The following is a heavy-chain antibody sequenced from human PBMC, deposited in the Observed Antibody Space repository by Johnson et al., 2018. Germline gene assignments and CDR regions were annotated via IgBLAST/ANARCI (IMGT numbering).Heavy chain of an antibody. V-gene: IGHV1-8*01. CDR1: GYTFTSYD. D-gene: IGHD3-10*01. CDR2: RNPNSGNT. J-gene: IGHJ6*03. CDR3: ASVALSKYHYYYMDG. Sequence: QVQLVESGAEVKKPGASVKVSCKASGYTFTSYDINWVRQATGQGLEWMGWRNPNSGNTGYAQKFPGRVTMTRNTSISTAYMELSRRRSEDTAVYYCASVALSKYHYYYMDGWGKGTTVTVSS.